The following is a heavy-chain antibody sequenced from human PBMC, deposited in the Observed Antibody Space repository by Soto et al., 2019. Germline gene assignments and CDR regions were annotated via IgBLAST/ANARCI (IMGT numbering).Heavy chain of an antibody. CDR2: ISGSGGST. V-gene: IGHV3-23*01. CDR3: AKCLAPYCSSTSCSFDY. J-gene: IGHJ4*02. CDR1: GFTFSSYA. D-gene: IGHD2-2*01. Sequence: GGSLRLSCAASGFTFSSYAMSWVRQAPGKGLEWVSAISGSGGSTYYADSVKGRFTISRDNSKNTLYLQMNSLRAEDTAVYYCAKCLAPYCSSTSCSFDYWGQGTLVTVSS.